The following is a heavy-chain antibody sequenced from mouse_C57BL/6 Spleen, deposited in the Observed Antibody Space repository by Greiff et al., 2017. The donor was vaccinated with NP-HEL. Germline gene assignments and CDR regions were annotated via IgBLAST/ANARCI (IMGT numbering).Heavy chain of an antibody. CDR1: GFTFTDYY. Sequence: EVKLMESGGGLVQPGGSLSLSCAASGFTFTDYYMSWVRQPPGKALEWLGFIRNTANGYPTEYSASVKGRFTISRDNSQSILYLQMNALRAEDSATYYCARYYYGSSYAMDYWGQGTSVTVSS. V-gene: IGHV7-3*01. J-gene: IGHJ4*01. D-gene: IGHD1-1*01. CDR2: IRNTANGYPT. CDR3: ARYYYGSSYAMDY.